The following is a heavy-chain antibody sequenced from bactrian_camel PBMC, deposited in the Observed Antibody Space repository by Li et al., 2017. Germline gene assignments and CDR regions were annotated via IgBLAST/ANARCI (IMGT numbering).Heavy chain of an antibody. D-gene: IGHD3*01. J-gene: IGHJ4*01. CDR3: AAVPGYRGYCPVDYIY. CDR2: IDREGAT. Sequence: HVQLVESGGGSVQAGGSLRLSCEVSGGTWSTYCMAWFRQSPGKEREEVAEIDREGATRYADSVKGRFSLSRDGRTLHLQMDALRVDDTAMYTCAAVPGYRGYCPVDYIYWGQGTQVTVS. CDR1: GGTWSTYC. V-gene: IGHV3S57*01.